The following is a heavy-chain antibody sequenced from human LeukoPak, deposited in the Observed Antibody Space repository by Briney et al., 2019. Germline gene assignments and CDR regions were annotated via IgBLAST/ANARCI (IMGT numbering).Heavy chain of an antibody. CDR1: GGSLSSYY. CDR2: IYYSGST. V-gene: IGHV4-59*01. J-gene: IGHJ6*03. CDR3: ARGNLGIVVVPAPLDYYYYMDV. Sequence: SETLSLTCTVSGGSLSSYYWSWIRQPPGKGLEWMGYIYYSGSTNYNPSLKSRVTISVGTSKNQFSLKLSSVTAADTAVYYCARGNLGIVVVPAPLDYYYYMDVWGKGTTVTVSS. D-gene: IGHD2-2*01.